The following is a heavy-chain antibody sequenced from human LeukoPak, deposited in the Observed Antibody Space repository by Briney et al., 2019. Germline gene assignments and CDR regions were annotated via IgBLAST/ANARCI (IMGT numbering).Heavy chain of an antibody. V-gene: IGHV1-8*01. CDR3: ARRRSGSYYKNSFDP. CDR1: GYTFTSYD. D-gene: IGHD3-10*01. J-gene: IGHJ5*02. CDR2: MNPNSGNT. Sequence: ASVKVSCKASGYTFTSYDINWVRQATGQGLEWIGWMNPNSGNTGYAQKFQGRVTMTRNTSISTAYMELSSLRSEDTAVYYCARRRSGSYYKNSFDPWGQETLVTVSS.